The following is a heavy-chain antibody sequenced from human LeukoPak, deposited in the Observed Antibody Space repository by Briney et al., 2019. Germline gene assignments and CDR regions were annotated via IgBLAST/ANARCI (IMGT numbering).Heavy chain of an antibody. CDR3: ASGSFRLYSSSDQRHYYYYYMDV. CDR1: GFTFSSYG. V-gene: IGHV3-33*01. J-gene: IGHJ6*03. CDR2: IWYDGSNK. Sequence: PGGSLRLSCAASGFTFSSYGMHWVRQALGKGLEWVAVIWYDGSNKYYADSVKGRFTISRDNSKNTLYLQVNSLRAEDTAVYYCASGSFRLYSSSDQRHYYYYYMDVWGKGTTVTVSS. D-gene: IGHD6-6*01.